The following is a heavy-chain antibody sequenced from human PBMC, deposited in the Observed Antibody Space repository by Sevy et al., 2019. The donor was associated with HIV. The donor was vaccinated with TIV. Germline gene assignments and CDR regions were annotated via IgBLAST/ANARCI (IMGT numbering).Heavy chain of an antibody. J-gene: IGHJ4*02. V-gene: IGHV3-72*01. CDR3: ARTSNGHYGDSFDY. CDR2: IRKKGNSYST. D-gene: IGHD2-21*01. Sequence: GGSLRLSCAASGFTFSDHYMDWVRQAPGKGLEWVGRIRKKGNSYSTEYAASVKGRFTISRDDSRNSLSLQMNSLKTEDTAVYYCARTSNGHYGDSFDYGGRGTLVTVSS. CDR1: GFTFSDHY.